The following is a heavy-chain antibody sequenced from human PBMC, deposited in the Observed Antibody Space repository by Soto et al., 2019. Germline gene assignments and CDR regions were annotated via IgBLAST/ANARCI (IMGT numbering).Heavy chain of an antibody. CDR1: GYTFTSYY. CDR2: INPSGGST. V-gene: IGHV1-46*01. Sequence: ASVKVSCKASGYTFTSYYMHWVRQAPGQGLEWKGIINPSGGSTSYAQKFQGRVTMTRDTSTSTVYMELSSLRSEDTAVYYCASANYXYDSSGYYGYYYYGMDVWGRGTTVTVSS. J-gene: IGHJ6*02. CDR3: ASANYXYDSSGYYGYYYYGMDV. D-gene: IGHD3-22*01.